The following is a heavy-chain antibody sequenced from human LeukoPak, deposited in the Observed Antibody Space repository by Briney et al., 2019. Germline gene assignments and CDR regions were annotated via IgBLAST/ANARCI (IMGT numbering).Heavy chain of an antibody. V-gene: IGHV4-34*01. CDR1: GGSFSGYY. CDR3: ASKRLGAKLDY. J-gene: IGHJ4*02. D-gene: IGHD6-25*01. CDR2: INHSGST. Sequence: SETLSLTCAVYGGSFSGYYWSWIRQPPGKGLEWIGEINHSGSTNYNPSLKSRVTISVDPSKNQFSLKLSSVTAADTAVYYCASKRLGAKLDYWGQGTLVTVSS.